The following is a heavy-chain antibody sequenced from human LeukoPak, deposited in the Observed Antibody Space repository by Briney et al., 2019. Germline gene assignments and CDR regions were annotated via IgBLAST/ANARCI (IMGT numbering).Heavy chain of an antibody. CDR2: INYSGST. V-gene: IGHV4-34*01. CDR1: GGSFSGYY. CDR3: ARGFPSYYYGSGSYYSIAWYFDY. D-gene: IGHD3-10*01. Sequence: PSETLSLTCAVYGGSFSGYYWSWIRQPPGKGLEWIGEINYSGSTNYNPSLKSRVTISVDTSKNQFSLKLSSVTAADTAVYYCARGFPSYYYGSGSYYSIAWYFDYWGQGTLVTVSS. J-gene: IGHJ4*02.